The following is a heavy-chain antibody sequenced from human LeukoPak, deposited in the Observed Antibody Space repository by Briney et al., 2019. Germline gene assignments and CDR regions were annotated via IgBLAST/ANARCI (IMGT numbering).Heavy chain of an antibody. CDR3: ARGDSSPGDMDV. D-gene: IGHD6-13*01. Sequence: SETLSLTCTVSGGSISSSSYYWSWIRQPPGKGLEWIGYIYYSGSTNYNPSLKSRVTISVDTSKNQFSLKLSSVTAADTAVYYCARGDSSPGDMDVWGKGTTVTVSS. CDR2: IYYSGST. CDR1: GGSISSSSYY. V-gene: IGHV4-61*01. J-gene: IGHJ6*03.